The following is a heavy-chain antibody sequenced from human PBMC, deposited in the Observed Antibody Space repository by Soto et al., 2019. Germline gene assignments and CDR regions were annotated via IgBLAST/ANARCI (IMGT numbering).Heavy chain of an antibody. J-gene: IGHJ3*02. CDR3: ALGSAWRDAFDI. D-gene: IGHD5-12*01. V-gene: IGHV3-21*01. CDR1: GFTFSSYS. Sequence: GGSLRLSCAASGFTFSSYSMNWVRQAPGKGLEWVSSISSSSSYIYYADSVKGRFTISRDNAKNSLYLQMNSLRAEDTAVYYCALGSAWRDAFDIWGQGTMVTVS. CDR2: ISSSSSYI.